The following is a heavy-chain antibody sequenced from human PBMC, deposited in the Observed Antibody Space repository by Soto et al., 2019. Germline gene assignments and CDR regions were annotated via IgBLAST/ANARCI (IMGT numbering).Heavy chain of an antibody. J-gene: IGHJ6*02. Sequence: GGSLRLSCVASGFTFSSYSMNWVRQAPGKGLEWVSSISSSSSYIYYADSVKGRFTISRDNAKNSLYLQMNSLRAEDTAVYYCARVSRIGLNGGVVTNYYYYYGMDVWGQGTTVTVSS. CDR3: ARVSRIGLNGGVVTNYYYYYGMDV. D-gene: IGHD3-3*01. CDR1: GFTFSSYS. V-gene: IGHV3-21*01. CDR2: ISSSSSYI.